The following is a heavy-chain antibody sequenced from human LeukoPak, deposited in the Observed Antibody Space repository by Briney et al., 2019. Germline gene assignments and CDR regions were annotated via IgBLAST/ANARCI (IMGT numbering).Heavy chain of an antibody. J-gene: IGHJ6*03. D-gene: IGHD3-9*01. CDR3: AREDRYFDWLLYGKCGYMDV. Sequence: GGSLRLSCAASGFTFSSCSMNWVRQAPGKGLEWVSSISSSSYIYYADSVKGRFTISRDNAENSLYLQMNSLRAEDTAVYYCAREDRYFDWLLYGKCGYMDVWGKGTTVTVSS. CDR1: GFTFSSCS. CDR2: ISSSSYI. V-gene: IGHV3-21*01.